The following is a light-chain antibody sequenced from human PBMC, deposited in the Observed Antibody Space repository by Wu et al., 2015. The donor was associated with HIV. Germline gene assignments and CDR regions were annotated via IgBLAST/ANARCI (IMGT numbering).Light chain of an antibody. V-gene: IGKV1-5*03. J-gene: IGKJ1*01. CDR1: QTIDNW. CDR2: KAS. CDR3: QQYESYPG. Sequence: DIQMTQSPSTLSASIGDRVTITCRASQTIDNWLAWYQQKPGKAPKLLIYKASHLESGVPSRFSGSGSGTEFTLTISSLQPDDFATYYRQQYESYPGFGRGTRVEIK.